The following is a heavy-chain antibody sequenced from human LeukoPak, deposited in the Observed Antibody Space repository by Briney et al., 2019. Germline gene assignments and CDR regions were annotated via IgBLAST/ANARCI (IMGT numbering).Heavy chain of an antibody. J-gene: IGHJ4*02. CDR3: AKGPLLWD. D-gene: IGHD2/OR15-2a*01. V-gene: IGHV3-9*01. CDR1: GFAFDDYA. CDR2: ISWRSDRT. Sequence: GGSLRLSCAASGFAFDDYAMRWVRQAPGKGLEWVSGISWRSDRTGYADSVKGRFTISRDNSKNTLYLQMNSLRAEDTAVYYCAKGPLLWDWGQGTLVTVSS.